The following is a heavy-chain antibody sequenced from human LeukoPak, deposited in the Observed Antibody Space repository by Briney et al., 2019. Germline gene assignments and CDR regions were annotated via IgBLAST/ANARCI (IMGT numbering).Heavy chain of an antibody. V-gene: IGHV4-59*08. D-gene: IGHD3-9*01. J-gene: IGHJ3*02. CDR3: ARQGYDILTGYIDAFDI. CDR2: ISYSGST. Sequence: SETLSLTCTASGGSISRYYWRWIRQPPGKGLEYIGYISYSGSTNYNPSHKSRVTISIDTSKTQFSLKLRSVTAADTAIYYCARQGYDILTGYIDAFDIWGQGTMVTVSS. CDR1: GGSISRYY.